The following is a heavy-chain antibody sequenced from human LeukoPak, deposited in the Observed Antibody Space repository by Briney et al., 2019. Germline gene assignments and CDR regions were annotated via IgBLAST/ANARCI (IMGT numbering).Heavy chain of an antibody. Sequence: GGSLRLSCASSGGSFSKLWRGWFRQAPGKWLDWVANIKEDGTTTYYVNSVKCRFTISSDNAKNSLYLEMNSVRVEDTALYYCARVLGSGYFGPWGQGTLVAASS. CDR3: ARVLGSGYFGP. CDR2: IKEDGTTT. J-gene: IGHJ4*02. V-gene: IGHV3-7*04. CDR1: GGSFSKLW. D-gene: IGHD2-15*01.